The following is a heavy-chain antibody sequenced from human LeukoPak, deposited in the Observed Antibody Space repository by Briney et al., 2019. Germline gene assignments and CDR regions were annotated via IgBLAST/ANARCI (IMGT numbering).Heavy chain of an antibody. CDR3: ARSTYYDFWSGYLFRRGYYYYYMDV. CDR2: IYYSGST. V-gene: IGHV4-59*05. Sequence: SETLSLTCTVSGGSISSYYWSWIRQPPGKGLEWIGSIYYSGSTYYNPSLKSRVTISVDTSKNQFSLKLSSVTAADTAVYYCARSTYYDFWSGYLFRRGYYYYYMDVWGKGTTVTVSS. J-gene: IGHJ6*03. D-gene: IGHD3-3*01. CDR1: GGSISSYY.